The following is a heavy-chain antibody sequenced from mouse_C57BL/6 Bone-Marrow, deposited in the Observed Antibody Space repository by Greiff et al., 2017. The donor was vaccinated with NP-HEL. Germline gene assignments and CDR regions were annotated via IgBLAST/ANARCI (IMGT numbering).Heavy chain of an antibody. CDR1: GFSLTRYA. CDR2: IWTGGGT. J-gene: IGHJ4*01. CDR3: ARNPFTTVVAVDY. Sequence: VMLVESGPGLVAPSQSLSITCTVSGFSLTRYAISWVRQPPGKGLEWLGVIWTGGGTNSNSALKSRLSISKDNSKSQVFLKMNSLQTDDTARYYCARNPFTTVVAVDYWGQGTSVTVSS. V-gene: IGHV2-9-1*01. D-gene: IGHD1-1*01.